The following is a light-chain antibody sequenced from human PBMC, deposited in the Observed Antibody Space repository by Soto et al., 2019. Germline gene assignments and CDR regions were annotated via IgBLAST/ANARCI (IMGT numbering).Light chain of an antibody. Sequence: QSVLTQPPSASGTPGQRVSISCSGGSSNIGTNTVNWYQHLPGTAPKLLIFSNDERPSGVPDRFSGSKSGTSAALAISGLQADDEADYYCATWDDSLNDVVLGIGTKHTVL. CDR2: SND. CDR1: SSNIGTNT. CDR3: ATWDDSLNDVV. J-gene: IGLJ2*01. V-gene: IGLV1-44*01.